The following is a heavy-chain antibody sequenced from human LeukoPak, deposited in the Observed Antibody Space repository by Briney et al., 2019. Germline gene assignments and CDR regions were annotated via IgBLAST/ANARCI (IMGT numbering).Heavy chain of an antibody. CDR2: ISDDGSNK. CDR1: GLRFSSYA. Sequence: GTSLRLSCAVSGLRFSSYAMHWVRQAPGKGLVWLAVISDDGSNKYYADSVKGRFTISRDNAKNTLYLQMNSLRAEDTAVYYCARGGSDTAGYYYGMDVWGQGTTVTVSS. V-gene: IGHV3-30-3*01. D-gene: IGHD5-18*01. CDR3: ARGGSDTAGYYYGMDV. J-gene: IGHJ6*02.